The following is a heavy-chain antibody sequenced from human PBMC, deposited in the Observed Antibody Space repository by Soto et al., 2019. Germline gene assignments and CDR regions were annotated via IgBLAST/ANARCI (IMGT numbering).Heavy chain of an antibody. V-gene: IGHV3-23*01. J-gene: IGHJ3*02. D-gene: IGHD4-17*01. CDR3: ARDSYGESAFDI. CDR2: ISGSGGST. Sequence: AGSLRLSCAVAGLTFTNYAMSWVRQAVGKGLEWVSGISGSGGSTFYADSVKGRFTISRDTSKNTLYLQMNSLRAEDTAVYYSARDSYGESAFDIWGQGTMVTVSS. CDR1: GLTFTNYA.